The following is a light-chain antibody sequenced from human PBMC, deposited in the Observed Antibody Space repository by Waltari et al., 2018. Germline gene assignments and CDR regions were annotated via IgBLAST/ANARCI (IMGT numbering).Light chain of an antibody. CDR1: QSISSW. CDR3: QQYSSYPHT. CDR2: KAS. Sequence: DIQMTQSPSTLSAFVGDRVTIPCRASQSISSWLAWYQQKPGKAPKLLTYKASNLESGVPSRCSGSGSGTESTLTISGLQPDDFATYYCQQYSSYPHTFGQGTKLEMK. V-gene: IGKV1-5*03. J-gene: IGKJ2*01.